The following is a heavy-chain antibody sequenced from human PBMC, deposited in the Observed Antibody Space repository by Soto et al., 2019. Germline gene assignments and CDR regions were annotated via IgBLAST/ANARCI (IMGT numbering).Heavy chain of an antibody. D-gene: IGHD2-15*01. CDR2: ISYDGSNK. CDR3: ARAGCDGGSCYTLVARRYGMDV. Sequence: QVQLVESGGGVVQPGRSLRLSCAASGFTFSSYAMHWVRQAPGKGLEWVAVISYDGSNKYYADSVKGRFTISRDNSKNTLYLQMNSLRAEDTAVYYCARAGCDGGSCYTLVARRYGMDVWGQGTTVTVSS. CDR1: GFTFSSYA. V-gene: IGHV3-30-3*01. J-gene: IGHJ6*02.